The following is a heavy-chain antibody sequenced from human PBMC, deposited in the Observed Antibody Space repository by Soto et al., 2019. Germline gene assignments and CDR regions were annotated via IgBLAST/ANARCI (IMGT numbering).Heavy chain of an antibody. CDR1: GFTFSSYS. CDR2: INKNSRSI. Sequence: GGSLRLSCAASGFTFSSYSMNWVRQAPGKGLEWVSYINKNSRSISYADSVKGRFTISRDNAKDSLYLQMNSLRAEDTAVYYCAREYCSSTSCLNWFDPWGQGTLVTVSS. CDR3: AREYCSSTSCLNWFDP. J-gene: IGHJ5*02. V-gene: IGHV3-48*01. D-gene: IGHD2-2*01.